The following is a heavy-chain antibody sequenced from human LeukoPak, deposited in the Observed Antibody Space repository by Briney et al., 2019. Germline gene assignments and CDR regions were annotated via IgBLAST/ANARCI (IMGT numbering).Heavy chain of an antibody. CDR1: GFTFSSYA. Sequence: PGGSLRLSCAASGFTFSSYAMSWVRQAPGKGLEWVSAISGSGGSTYYADSVQGRFTISRDNSKNTLYLQMNSLRAEDTAVFYCARPYCSGGSCSVYGLDVWGQGTTVTVSS. D-gene: IGHD2-15*01. CDR2: ISGSGGST. CDR3: ARPYCSGGSCSVYGLDV. J-gene: IGHJ6*02. V-gene: IGHV3-23*01.